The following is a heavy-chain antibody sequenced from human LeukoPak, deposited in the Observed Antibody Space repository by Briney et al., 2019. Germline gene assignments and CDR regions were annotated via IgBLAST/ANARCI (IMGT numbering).Heavy chain of an antibody. CDR3: ARVPAAQYYFDY. CDR2: IYYSGST. J-gene: IGHJ4*02. V-gene: IGHV4-31*03. CDR1: DGSISSGGYY. D-gene: IGHD2-2*01. Sequence: SQTLSLTCTVSDGSISSGGYYWSWIRQHPGKGLEWIGYIYYSGSTYYNPSLKSRVTISVDTSKNQFSLKLSSVTAADTAVYYCARVPAAQYYFDYWGQGTLVTVSS.